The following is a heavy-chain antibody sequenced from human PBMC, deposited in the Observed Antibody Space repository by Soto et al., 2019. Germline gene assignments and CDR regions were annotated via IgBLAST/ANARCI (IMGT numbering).Heavy chain of an antibody. D-gene: IGHD2-21*02. V-gene: IGHV2-5*02. J-gene: IGHJ6*02. CDR1: GFSLSTGGVG. CDR2: IYWDDDK. Sequence: QITLKESGPSLVKPTQTLTLTCTFSGFSLSTGGVGVGWIRQPPGKALEWLALIYWDDDKRYSPSLRSRLTGTKATSKNQGVLTMTNMDPVDTATYYCAHSRCGGDCLQSYSSHYYYGMDVWGQGTTVTVSS. CDR3: AHSRCGGDCLQSYSSHYYYGMDV.